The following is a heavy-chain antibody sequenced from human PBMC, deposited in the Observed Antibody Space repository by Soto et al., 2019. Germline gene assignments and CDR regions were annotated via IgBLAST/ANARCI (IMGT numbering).Heavy chain of an antibody. CDR2: MYHSGIT. V-gene: IGHV4-4*02. D-gene: IGHD2-15*01. CDR1: GTSISSSYW. J-gene: IGHJ5*02. Sequence: SETLSLTCVVSGTSISSSYWWTWVRQAPGKGLEWIGEMYHSGITNYNPSLKSRVTMSVDKSNNQFSLKLSSVTAADTAVYYCARHTFSVVVVAATPDWFDPWGQGTLVTVSS. CDR3: ARHTFSVVVVAATPDWFDP.